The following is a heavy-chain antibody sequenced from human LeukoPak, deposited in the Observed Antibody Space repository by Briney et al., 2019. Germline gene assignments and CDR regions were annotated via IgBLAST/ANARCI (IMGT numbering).Heavy chain of an antibody. CDR1: GFTLSGYP. D-gene: IGHD3-10*01. J-gene: IGHJ4*02. Sequence: GGSLGFSFAASGFTLSGYPMTWSPQAPGKGLNGVSPISGSGGSTYYADTVKGRFTISRDNSKNTLYLQMNSLRAEDTAVYYCAKGSARMVRGDYDYWGQGTLVTVSS. CDR2: ISGSGGST. V-gene: IGHV3-23*01. CDR3: AKGSARMVRGDYDY.